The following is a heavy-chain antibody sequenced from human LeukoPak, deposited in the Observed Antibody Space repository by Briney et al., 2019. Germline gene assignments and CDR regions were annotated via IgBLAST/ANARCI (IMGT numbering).Heavy chain of an antibody. CDR3: AGDPFDY. Sequence: GSLRLSCAASGFTFSTYWMHWVRQGSGKGLVWVSRINSEGSSTSYADSVKGRFTISRDNAKNTLYLQMNSLRAEDTAVYYCAGDPFDYWGQGTLVTVSS. J-gene: IGHJ4*02. V-gene: IGHV3-74*01. CDR1: GFTFSTYW. CDR2: INSEGSST.